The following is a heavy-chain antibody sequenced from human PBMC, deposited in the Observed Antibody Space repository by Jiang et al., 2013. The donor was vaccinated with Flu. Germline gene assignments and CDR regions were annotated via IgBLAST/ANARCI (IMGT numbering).Heavy chain of an antibody. Sequence: YISRGGSTIYYADSVKGRFTISRDNAENSLYLQMNSLRAEDTAVYYCAREDCSGGNCYSYFDYWGQGTLVTVSS. J-gene: IGHJ4*02. CDR3: AREDCSGGNCYSYFDY. CDR2: ISRGGSTI. D-gene: IGHD2-15*01. V-gene: IGHV3-11*01.